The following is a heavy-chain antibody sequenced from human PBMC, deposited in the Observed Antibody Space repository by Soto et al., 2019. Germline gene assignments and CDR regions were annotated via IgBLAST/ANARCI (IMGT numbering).Heavy chain of an antibody. D-gene: IGHD5-18*01. V-gene: IGHV4-34*01. CDR1: GGSFSGYY. CDR3: ARGDVDTACHSNSYHLPKDYGMDV. Sequence: WETLSLTCAVYGGSFSGYYWSWIRQPPGKGLEWIGEINHSGSTNYNPSLKSRVTISVDTSKNQFSLKLSSVTAADTAVYYCARGDVDTACHSNSYHLPKDYGMDVWGQGTTVTVSS. J-gene: IGHJ6*02. CDR2: INHSGST.